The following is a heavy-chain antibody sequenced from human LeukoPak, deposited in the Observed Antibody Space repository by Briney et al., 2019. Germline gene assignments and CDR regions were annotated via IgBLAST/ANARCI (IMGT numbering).Heavy chain of an antibody. Sequence: SETLSLTCSVSGDSISSSNYYWGWIRQPPGKGLEWIGSIYHSGSTYYNPSLKSRVTISVDTSKNQFSLKLSSVIAADTAVYYCARDMSFRGAAYDSSGYYYAPFDYWGQGTLVTVSS. CDR3: ARDMSFRGAAYDSSGYYYAPFDY. CDR2: IYHSGST. V-gene: IGHV4-39*07. D-gene: IGHD3-22*01. J-gene: IGHJ4*02. CDR1: GDSISSSNYY.